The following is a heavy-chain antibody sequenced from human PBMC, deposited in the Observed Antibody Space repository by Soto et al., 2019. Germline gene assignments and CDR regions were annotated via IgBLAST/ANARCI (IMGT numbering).Heavy chain of an antibody. V-gene: IGHV4-39*01. CDR3: ARDYFDSSDYTTNWFDP. D-gene: IGHD3-22*01. CDR2: IYHTGNA. J-gene: IGHJ5*02. CDR1: GDSISNSRFH. Sequence: PPETLSLTYSVSGDSISNSRFHGARIRQPPWEGLEWIGSIYHTGNAYYNPSLKSRVTIFVDTSKNQFSLKLTSVTAADTALYYCARDYFDSSDYTTNWFDPWGQGTLVTVS.